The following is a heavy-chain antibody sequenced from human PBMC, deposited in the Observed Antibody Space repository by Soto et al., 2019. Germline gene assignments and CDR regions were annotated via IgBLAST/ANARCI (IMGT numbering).Heavy chain of an antibody. Sequence: FVMLCVTCAVDGGTISGYDGRWIRQHPGKGLEWIGEINHSGSTNYNPSLKSRVTISVDTSKNQFSLKLSSVTAADTAVYYCARGQPYGSGSYPYMDVWGKGTTVTVSS. V-gene: IGHV4-34*01. CDR3: ARGQPYGSGSYPYMDV. D-gene: IGHD3-10*01. J-gene: IGHJ6*03. CDR1: GGTISGYD. CDR2: INHSGST.